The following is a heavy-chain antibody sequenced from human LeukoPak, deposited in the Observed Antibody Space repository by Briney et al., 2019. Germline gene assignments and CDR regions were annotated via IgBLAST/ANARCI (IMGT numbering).Heavy chain of an antibody. CDR1: GGTFSSYA. Sequence: GASVKVSCKASGGTFSSYAISWVRQAPGQGLEWMGGIIPIFGTANYAQKFQGRVTITADESTSTAYMELSSLRSEDTAVYYCASFGXITIFGVVIPCYYYMDVWGKGTXVTVSS. CDR2: IIPIFGTA. V-gene: IGHV1-69*13. CDR3: ASFGXITIFGVVIPCYYYMDV. D-gene: IGHD3-3*01. J-gene: IGHJ6*03.